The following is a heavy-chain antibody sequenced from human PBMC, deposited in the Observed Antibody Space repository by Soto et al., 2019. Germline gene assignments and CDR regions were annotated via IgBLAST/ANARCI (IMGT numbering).Heavy chain of an antibody. CDR2: IWYDGSNK. CDR1: GFTFSSYG. Sequence: GGSLRLSCAASGFTFSSYGMHGFRQAPGKGLEWVAVIWYDGSNKYYADSVKGRFTISRDNSKNTLYLQMNSLRAEDTAVYYCAREHQDYYYGMDVWGQGTTVTVSS. J-gene: IGHJ6*02. V-gene: IGHV3-33*01. CDR3: AREHQDYYYGMDV.